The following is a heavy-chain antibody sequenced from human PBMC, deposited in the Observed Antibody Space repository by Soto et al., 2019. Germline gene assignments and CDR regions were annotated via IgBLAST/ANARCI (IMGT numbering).Heavy chain of an antibody. CDR1: GGSISSGGYS. Sequence: SETLSLTCAVSGGSISSGGYSWSWIRQPPGKGLEWIGYIYHSGSTYYNPSLKSRVTISVDRSKNQFSLKLSSVTAADTAVYYCARALGPDFWGNGRGENWFDPWGQGTLVTVSS. J-gene: IGHJ5*02. D-gene: IGHD3-3*01. CDR2: IYHSGST. CDR3: ARALGPDFWGNGRGENWFDP. V-gene: IGHV4-30-2*01.